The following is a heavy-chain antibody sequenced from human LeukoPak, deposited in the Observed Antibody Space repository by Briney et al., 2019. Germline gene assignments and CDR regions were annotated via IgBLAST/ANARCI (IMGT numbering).Heavy chain of an antibody. D-gene: IGHD6-6*01. CDR2: ISAYNGNT. Sequence: ASVKVSCKASGYTFTSYGISWVRQAPGQGLEWMGWISAYNGNTNYAQKLQGRVTMTTDTSTSTAYMELRSLRSDDTAVYYCARDIRAVNKMYSSSYSQIRFDPWGQGTLVTVSS. V-gene: IGHV1-18*01. CDR1: GYTFTSYG. CDR3: ARDIRAVNKMYSSSYSQIRFDP. J-gene: IGHJ5*02.